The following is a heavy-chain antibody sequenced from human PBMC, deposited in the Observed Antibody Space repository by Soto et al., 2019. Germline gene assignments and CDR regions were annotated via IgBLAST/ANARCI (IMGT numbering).Heavy chain of an antibody. V-gene: IGHV4-31*03. J-gene: IGHJ4*02. CDR3: ARDLHYYGSSGYYYVFDY. CDR2: IYYSGST. Sequence: SETLSLTCTVSGGSISSGGYYWSWIRQHPGKGLEWIGYIYYSGSTYYNPSLKSRVTISVDTSKNQFSLKLSSVTAADTAVYYCARDLHYYGSSGYYYVFDYWGQGTLVTVSS. CDR1: GGSISSGGYY. D-gene: IGHD3-22*01.